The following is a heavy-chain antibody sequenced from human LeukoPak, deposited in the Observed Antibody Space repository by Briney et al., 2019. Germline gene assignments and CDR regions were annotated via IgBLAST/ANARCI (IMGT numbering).Heavy chain of an antibody. CDR3: AREDTALTGGMDV. J-gene: IGHJ6*02. D-gene: IGHD5-18*01. V-gene: IGHV4-34*01. CDR2: INHSGST. CDR1: GGSFSGYY. Sequence: SETLSLTCAVYGGSFSGYYWSWIRQPPGKGLEWIGEINHSGSTNYNPSLKSRVTISVDTFKNQFSLKLSSVTAADTAVYYCAREDTALTGGMDVWGQGTTVIVSS.